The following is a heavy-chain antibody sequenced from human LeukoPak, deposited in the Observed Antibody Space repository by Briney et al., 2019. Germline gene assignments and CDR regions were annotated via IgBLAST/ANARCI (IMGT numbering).Heavy chain of an antibody. D-gene: IGHD5-18*01. V-gene: IGHV4-39*01. J-gene: IGHJ4*02. CDR3: AKQTGFHSYGLDY. CDR1: GGSISSGGYY. Sequence: KPSETLSLTCTVSGGSISSGGYYWSWIRQHPGKGLEWIGYIYYSGSTYYNPSLKSRVTISVDTSKNQFSLKLSSVTAADTAVYYCAKQTGFHSYGLDYWGQGTLVTVSS. CDR2: IYYSGST.